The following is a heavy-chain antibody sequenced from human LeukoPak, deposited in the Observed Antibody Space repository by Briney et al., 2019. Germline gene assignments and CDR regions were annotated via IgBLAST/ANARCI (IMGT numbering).Heavy chain of an antibody. CDR2: ISVYNHNT. Sequence: GASVKVSCKASGYTFPSSGISWVRQAPGQGLEWMGWISVYNHNTNYAQKFQGRVTVTTDTSTSTAYMELRSLRSDDTAVYYCARTNLDCKNGVCYDYWGQGTLVTVSS. J-gene: IGHJ4*02. V-gene: IGHV1-18*01. CDR3: ARTNLDCKNGVCYDY. CDR1: GYTFPSSG. D-gene: IGHD2-8*01.